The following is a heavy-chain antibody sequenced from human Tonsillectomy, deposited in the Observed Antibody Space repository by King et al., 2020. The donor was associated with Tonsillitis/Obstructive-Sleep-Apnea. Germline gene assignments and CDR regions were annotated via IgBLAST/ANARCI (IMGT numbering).Heavy chain of an antibody. V-gene: IGHV3-66*01. D-gene: IGHD2-2*01. Sequence: VQLVESGGGLVQPGGSLRLSCAASEFTVSSTYMSWVRQAPGKGLEWVSGIYCGGCTYYADSVKGRFNISRDNSKNTLYLEMNSLRAEDTAIYYCARVDCTRTSCPDFWGQGTLVTVSS. CDR1: EFTVSSTY. CDR2: IYCGGCT. J-gene: IGHJ4*02. CDR3: ARVDCTRTSCPDF.